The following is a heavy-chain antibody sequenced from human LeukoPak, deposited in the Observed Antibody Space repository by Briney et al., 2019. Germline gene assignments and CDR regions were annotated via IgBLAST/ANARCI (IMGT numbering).Heavy chain of an antibody. V-gene: IGHV1-69*13. CDR3: ARDRIPQYYYDSSGYYPDAFDI. CDR1: GYTFTSYG. D-gene: IGHD3-22*01. Sequence: SVKVSCKASGYTFTSYGISWVRQAPGQGLEWMGGIIPIFGTANYAQKFQGRVTITADESTSTAYMELSSLRSEDTAVYYCARDRIPQYYYDSSGYYPDAFDIWGQGTMVTVSS. CDR2: IIPIFGTA. J-gene: IGHJ3*02.